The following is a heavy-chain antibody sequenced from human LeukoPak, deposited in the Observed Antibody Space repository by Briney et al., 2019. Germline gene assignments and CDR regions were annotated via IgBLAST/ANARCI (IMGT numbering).Heavy chain of an antibody. V-gene: IGHV4-59*01. CDR2: IYYSGST. Sequence: PSETLSLTCTVSGGSISSYYWSWIRQPPGKGLEWIGYIYYSGSTNYNPSLKSRVTISVDTSKNQFSLKLSSVTAADTAVYYCARNHRGLLWFGELDYYMDVWGKGTTVTVSS. J-gene: IGHJ6*03. CDR3: ARNHRGLLWFGELDYYMDV. CDR1: GGSISSYY. D-gene: IGHD3-10*01.